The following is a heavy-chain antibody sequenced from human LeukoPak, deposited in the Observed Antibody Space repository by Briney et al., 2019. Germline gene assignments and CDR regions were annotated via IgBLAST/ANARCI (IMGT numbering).Heavy chain of an antibody. D-gene: IGHD2-2*01. Sequence: GASVKVSCKASGYTFTSYYMHWVRQAPGQGLEWMGIINPSGGSTSYAQKFQGRVTMTRDTSTSTAYMELRSLRSDDTAVYYCARESSSHDAFDIWGQGTMVTVSS. CDR1: GYTFTSYY. V-gene: IGHV1-46*01. CDR2: INPSGGST. J-gene: IGHJ3*02. CDR3: ARESSSHDAFDI.